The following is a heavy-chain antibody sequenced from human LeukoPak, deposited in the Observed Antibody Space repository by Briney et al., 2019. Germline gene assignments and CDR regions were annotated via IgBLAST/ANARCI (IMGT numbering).Heavy chain of an antibody. CDR2: ISWNSGSI. CDR3: AKDKGYCSSTSCPRTSYYYGMDV. D-gene: IGHD2-2*01. V-gene: IGHV3-9*01. J-gene: IGHJ6*02. CDR1: GFTFDDYA. Sequence: GRSLRLSCAASGFTFDDYAMHWVRQAPGKGLEWVSGISWNSGSIGYEDSVKGRFTISRDNAKNSLYLQMNSLRAEDTALYYCAKDKGYCSSTSCPRTSYYYGMDVWGQGTTVTVSS.